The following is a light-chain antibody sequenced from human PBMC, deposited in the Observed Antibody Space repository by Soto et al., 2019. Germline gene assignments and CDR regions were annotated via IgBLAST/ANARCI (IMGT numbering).Light chain of an antibody. CDR1: SSNIGASYD. V-gene: IGLV1-40*01. Sequence: QSVLTQPPSVSGAPGQRVTISCTGNSSNIGASYDAHWYQQLPRTAPKLLIYANSNRPSGVPDRFSGSKSGTSASLAITGLQAEDEAEYYCQSYDSSLSAVVFGGGTQLAGL. CDR2: ANS. CDR3: QSYDSSLSAVV. J-gene: IGLJ2*01.